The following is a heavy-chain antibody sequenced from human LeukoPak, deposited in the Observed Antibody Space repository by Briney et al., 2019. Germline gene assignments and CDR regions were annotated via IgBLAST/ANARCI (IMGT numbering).Heavy chain of an antibody. CDR1: GGSISSSSNY. J-gene: IGHJ5*02. CDR2: IYYSGTT. V-gene: IGHV4-39*07. CDR3: ARESMVRGATNWFDP. D-gene: IGHD3-10*01. Sequence: PSETLSLTCTVSGGSISSSSNYWGWIRQPPGKGLEWIGSIYYSGTTYYNPSLKSRVTISVDTPKNQFSLKLSFVTAADTAVYYCARESMVRGATNWFDPWGQGTLVTVSS.